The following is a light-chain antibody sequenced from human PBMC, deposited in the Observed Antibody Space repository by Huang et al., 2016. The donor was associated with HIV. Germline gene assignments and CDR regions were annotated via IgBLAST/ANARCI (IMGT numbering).Light chain of an antibody. CDR1: QDINNF. CDR3: QQYYSYRT. J-gene: IGKJ1*01. CDR2: AAS. V-gene: IGKV1-8*01. Sequence: AIRMTQSPSSLSASTGDRVNITCRTSQDINNFLSWYQQKTGKAPNLLIYAASILETGVPSRFSCSGSGTEFNLSISCLQSEDFATYYCQQYYSYRTFGQGTQVEIK.